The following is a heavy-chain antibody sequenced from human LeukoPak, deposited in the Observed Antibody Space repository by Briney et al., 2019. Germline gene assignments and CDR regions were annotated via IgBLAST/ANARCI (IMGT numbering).Heavy chain of an antibody. Sequence: GGSLRLSCAASGFTFSTYWMHWVRQVPGKGLVWVSRISPDGTSALYADSVKGRFTISRDNAKNTLYLQMNSLRADDTAVYYCVKDQTNYYGSGSYPDFWGQGTLVTVSS. CDR3: VKDQTNYYGSGSYPDF. V-gene: IGHV3-74*01. J-gene: IGHJ4*02. D-gene: IGHD3-10*01. CDR1: GFTFSTYW. CDR2: ISPDGTSA.